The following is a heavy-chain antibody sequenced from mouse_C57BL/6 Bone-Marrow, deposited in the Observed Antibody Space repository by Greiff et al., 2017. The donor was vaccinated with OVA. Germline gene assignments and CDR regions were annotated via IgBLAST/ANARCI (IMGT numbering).Heavy chain of an antibody. CDR3: ARKGLWGYFDY. CDR1: GYSFTDYN. V-gene: IGHV1-39*01. D-gene: IGHD3-3*01. CDR2: INPNYGTT. J-gene: IGHJ2*01. Sequence: VQLQQSGPELVKPGASVKISCKASGYSFTDYNMNWVQQSHGKSLEWIGVINPNYGTTSYNQKFKGKATLTVDQSTSTGHMQLNSQTSEDYAVYYCARKGLWGYFDYWGQGTTLTVSA.